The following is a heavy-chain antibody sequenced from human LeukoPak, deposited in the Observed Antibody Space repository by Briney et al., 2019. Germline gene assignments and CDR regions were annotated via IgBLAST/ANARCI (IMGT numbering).Heavy chain of an antibody. V-gene: IGHV3-66*01. Sequence: GGSLRLSCAASGFTVSSNYMSWVRQAPGKGLEWVSVIYSGGSTYYADSVKGRFTISRDNSKNTLYLQMNSLRAEDTAVYYCARAPRRDDILTGYDYWGQGTLVTVSS. D-gene: IGHD3-9*01. CDR3: ARAPRRDDILTGYDY. J-gene: IGHJ4*02. CDR1: GFTVSSNY. CDR2: IYSGGST.